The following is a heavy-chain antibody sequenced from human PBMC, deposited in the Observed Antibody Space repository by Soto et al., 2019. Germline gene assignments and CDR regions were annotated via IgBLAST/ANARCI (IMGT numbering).Heavy chain of an antibody. CDR1: GFTFSTYA. D-gene: IGHD2-2*01. V-gene: IGHV3-64D*06. J-gene: IGHJ6*02. CDR3: VKGTGVGYCSSTSCYPV. Sequence: HLGGSLRLSCSASGFTFSTYAMHWVRQAPGTGLEYVSSISSNGGSAYYADSVKGRFTISRDNSKDTLYLQMSSLRAEDTAVYYCVKGTGVGYCSSTSCYPVWGQGTTVTVSS. CDR2: ISSNGGSA.